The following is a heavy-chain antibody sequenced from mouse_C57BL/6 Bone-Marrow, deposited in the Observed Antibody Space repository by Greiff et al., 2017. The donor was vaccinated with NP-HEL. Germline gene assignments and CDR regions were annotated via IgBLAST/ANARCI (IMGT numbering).Heavy chain of an antibody. CDR1: GFTFSSYA. Sequence: EVQGVESGGGLVKPGGSLKLSCAASGFTFSSYAMSWVRQTPDKRLEWVATISDGGSYTYYPDNVKGRFTISRDKAKNNLYLQMSHLKSEDTAMYYCARDTSLPYYYCSSYYAMDYWGQGTSVTVSS. V-gene: IGHV5-4*01. CDR2: ISDGGSYT. CDR3: ARDTSLPYYYCSSYYAMDY. J-gene: IGHJ4*01. D-gene: IGHD1-1*01.